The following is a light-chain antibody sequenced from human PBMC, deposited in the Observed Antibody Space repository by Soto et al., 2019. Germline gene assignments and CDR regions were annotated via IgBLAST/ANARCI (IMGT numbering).Light chain of an antibody. Sequence: EIVLTQSPGTLSLSPGERATLSCRASQSVSNIYLAWYQQKPGQGPRLLIYGASSRATGIPDRFSGSGSGTDFTLTISRLEPEDFAVYYCQQYAGSPSTFGQGTKVEI. J-gene: IGKJ1*01. CDR3: QQYAGSPST. CDR1: QSVSNIY. CDR2: GAS. V-gene: IGKV3-20*01.